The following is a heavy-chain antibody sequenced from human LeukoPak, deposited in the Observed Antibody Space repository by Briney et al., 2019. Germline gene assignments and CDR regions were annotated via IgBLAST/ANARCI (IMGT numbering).Heavy chain of an antibody. D-gene: IGHD2-2*01. CDR2: IIPIFGTA. CDR3: ARQAAGYCSSTSCPYYMDV. J-gene: IGHJ6*03. V-gene: IGHV1-69*05. CDR1: GGTFSSYA. Sequence: SVKVSCKASGGTFSSYAISWVRQAPGQGLEWMGGIIPIFGTANYAQKFQGRVTITTDESTSTAYMELSSLRSEDTAVYYRARQAAGYCSSTSCPYYMDVWGKGTTVTVSS.